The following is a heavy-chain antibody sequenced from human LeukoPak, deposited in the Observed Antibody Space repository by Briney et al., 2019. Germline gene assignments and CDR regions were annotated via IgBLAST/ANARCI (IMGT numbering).Heavy chain of an antibody. J-gene: IGHJ6*03. Sequence: PGGSLRLSCAASGFTFSSYWMSWVRQAPGKGLEWVANIKHDGSEKYYVDSVKGRFTISRDNADRSLYLQMTSLRVEDTAVYFCASRYCTGVNCFAASYMCMDVWGKGTTVTVSS. CDR3: ASRYCTGVNCFAASYMCMDV. CDR1: GFTFSSYW. V-gene: IGHV3-7*01. CDR2: IKHDGSEK. D-gene: IGHD2-8*02.